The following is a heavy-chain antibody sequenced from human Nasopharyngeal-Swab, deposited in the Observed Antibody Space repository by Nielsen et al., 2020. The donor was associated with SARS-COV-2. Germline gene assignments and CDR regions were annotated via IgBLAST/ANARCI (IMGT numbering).Heavy chain of an antibody. CDR3: ARAIAARQYYYYYGMDV. CDR2: IYYSGST. CDR1: GGSISSGGYY. V-gene: IGHV4-31*03. Sequence: SETLSLTCTVSGGSISSGGYYWSWIRQHPGKGLEWIGYIYYSGSTYYNPSLKSRVTISVDTFKNQFSLKLSSVTAADTAVYYCARAIAARQYYYYYGMDVWGQGTTVTVSS. D-gene: IGHD6-6*01. J-gene: IGHJ6*02.